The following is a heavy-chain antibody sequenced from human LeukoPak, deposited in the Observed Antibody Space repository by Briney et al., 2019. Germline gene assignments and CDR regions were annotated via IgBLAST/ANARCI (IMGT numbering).Heavy chain of an antibody. J-gene: IGHJ5*02. V-gene: IGHV3-9*03. CDR1: GFTFDDYA. D-gene: IGHD1-1*01. CDR2: ISWNSGNI. CDR3: AKGTTGTTGGWFDP. Sequence: QPGRSLRLSCAASGFTFDDYAMHWVRQAPGKGLEWVSGISWNSGNIGYADSVKGRFTISRDSAKNSLYLQMNSLRAEDMALYYCAKGTTGTTGGWFDPWGQGTLVTVSS.